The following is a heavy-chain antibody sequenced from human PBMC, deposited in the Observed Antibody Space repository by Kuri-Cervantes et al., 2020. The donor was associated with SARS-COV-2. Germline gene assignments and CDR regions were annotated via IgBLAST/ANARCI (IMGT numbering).Heavy chain of an antibody. CDR2: IWYDGKNE. CDR3: ATGAANSYMDV. V-gene: IGHV3-33*08. CDR1: GFNFSNYV. Sequence: GGSLRLSCVASGFNFSNYVIHWVRQAPGKGLEWVSVIWYDGKNEYYAGSVKGRFNISRDTSKNTVSLHMNSLRAEDTAMYYCATGAANSYMDVWGRGTTVTVSS. J-gene: IGHJ6*03. D-gene: IGHD3-10*01.